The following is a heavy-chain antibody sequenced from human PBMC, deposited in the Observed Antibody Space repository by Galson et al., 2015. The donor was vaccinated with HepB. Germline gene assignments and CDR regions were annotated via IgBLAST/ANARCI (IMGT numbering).Heavy chain of an antibody. V-gene: IGHV1-18*01. D-gene: IGHD2-15*01. CDR3: AREGSYCIGDACYYYFDY. Sequence: SVKVSCKASGYTFGDSGIIWVRQAPGQGLEWMGLISPYNTNTNYAQKFRGRVTLTTVTSTTTAYMELRNLRSDDTAIYYCAREGSYCIGDACYYYFDYWGQGSLVTVSS. CDR1: GYTFGDSG. CDR2: ISPYNTNT. J-gene: IGHJ4*02.